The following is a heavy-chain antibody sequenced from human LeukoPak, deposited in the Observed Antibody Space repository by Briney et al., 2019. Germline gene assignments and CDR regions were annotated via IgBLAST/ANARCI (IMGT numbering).Heavy chain of an antibody. V-gene: IGHV4-34*01. Sequence: PSETLSLTCAVYGGSFSGYYWSWIRQPPGKGLEWIGEINHSGSTNYNPSLKSRVTISVDTSKNQFSLKLSSVTAADTAVYYCAGLGYDSSGYYFDYWGQGTLVTVSS. CDR1: GGSFSGYY. D-gene: IGHD3-22*01. J-gene: IGHJ4*02. CDR3: AGLGYDSSGYYFDY. CDR2: INHSGST.